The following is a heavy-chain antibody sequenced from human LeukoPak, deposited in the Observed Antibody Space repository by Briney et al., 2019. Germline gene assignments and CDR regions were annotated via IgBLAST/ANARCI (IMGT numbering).Heavy chain of an antibody. J-gene: IGHJ5*02. Sequence: GASVKVSCKASGYTFTSYGISWVRQAPGQGLEWMGWISAYNGNTNYAQKLQGRVTMTTDTSTSTAYMELSRLRSDDTAVYYCARAEVTVVTAIVSDWFDPWGQGTLVTVSS. CDR3: ARAEVTVVTAIVSDWFDP. V-gene: IGHV1-18*01. CDR1: GYTFTSYG. D-gene: IGHD2-21*02. CDR2: ISAYNGNT.